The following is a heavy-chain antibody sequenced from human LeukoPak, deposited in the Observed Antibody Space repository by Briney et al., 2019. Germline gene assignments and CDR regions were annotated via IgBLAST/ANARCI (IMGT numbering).Heavy chain of an antibody. V-gene: IGHV3-48*01. D-gene: IGHD5-24*01. J-gene: IGHJ4*02. CDR2: IGIDSGNT. CDR1: GFTFSDYS. Sequence: QAGGSLGLSCAASGFTFSDYSMNWVRQAPGKGLEWISYIGIDSGNTNYADSVKGLFTISGDKAKNSLYLRMNSLRVEDTAVYYCARDYKYAFDNWGQGTLVTVSS. CDR3: ARDYKYAFDN.